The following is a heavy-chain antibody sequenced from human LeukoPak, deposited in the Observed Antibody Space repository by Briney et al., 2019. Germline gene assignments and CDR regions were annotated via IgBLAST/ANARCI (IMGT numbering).Heavy chain of an antibody. J-gene: IGHJ4*02. Sequence: PGGSLRLSCAASGFTFSSYGMSWVRQAPGKGLEWVSAISGSGGSTYYADSVKGRFTISRDDSKNTVYLQMNSLRAEDTAVYYCARGPRTVRFGDRHKGIFDYWGQGTLVTVSS. CDR2: ISGSGGST. D-gene: IGHD3-10*01. CDR3: ARGPRTVRFGDRHKGIFDY. CDR1: GFTFSSYG. V-gene: IGHV3-23*01.